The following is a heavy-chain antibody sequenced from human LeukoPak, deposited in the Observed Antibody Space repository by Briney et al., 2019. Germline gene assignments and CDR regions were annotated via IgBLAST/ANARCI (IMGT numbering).Heavy chain of an antibody. V-gene: IGHV3-11*01. CDR2: ISSSGSTI. D-gene: IGHD5-18*01. CDR3: ASIGYSYGYPSNWFDP. CDR1: GLTFSYYN. J-gene: IGHJ5*02. Sequence: GGSLRLSCAASGLTFSYYNMNWVRQAPGKGLEWVSYISSSGSTIYYADSVKGRFTISRDNAKNSLYLQMNSLRAEDTAVYYCASIGYSYGYPSNWFDPWGQGTLVTVSS.